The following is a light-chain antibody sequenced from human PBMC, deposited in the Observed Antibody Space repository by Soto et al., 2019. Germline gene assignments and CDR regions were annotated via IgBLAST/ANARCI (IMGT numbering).Light chain of an antibody. CDR3: QQYGSSPWT. CDR2: GAS. V-gene: IGKV3-20*01. Sequence: EIVLTQSPGTLSLSPGERATLSCRASQSVRSSYLAWYQQKPGQAPRLLIYGASSRATGIPDRFSCSGSGTDLTLTISRLEPKDFAVYYWQQYGSSPWTFGEWTKVEIK. J-gene: IGKJ1*01. CDR1: QSVRSSY.